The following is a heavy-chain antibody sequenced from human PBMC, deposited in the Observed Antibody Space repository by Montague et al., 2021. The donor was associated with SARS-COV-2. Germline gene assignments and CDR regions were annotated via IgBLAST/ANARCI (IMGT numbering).Heavy chain of an antibody. V-gene: IGHV6-1*01. Sequence: CAISGDSVSNNRVAWTWFRQSPSRGLEWLGRTYYRSNWYNDYATSVKGRITVNPDTSKNQFSLRLNSVTPDDTAVYYCARGHRAHDMDVWGHGTAVTVSS. CDR1: GDSVSNNRVA. CDR2: TYYRSNWYN. CDR3: ARGHRAHDMDV. J-gene: IGHJ6*02.